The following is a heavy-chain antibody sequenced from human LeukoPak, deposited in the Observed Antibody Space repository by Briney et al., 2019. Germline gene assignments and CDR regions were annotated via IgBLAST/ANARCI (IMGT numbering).Heavy chain of an antibody. J-gene: IGHJ4*02. CDR1: SGSFSGYN. D-gene: IGHD3-10*01. Sequence: SETLSLTCAVYSGSFSGYNWSWIRQPPGKGLEWIGEINRGGSTNYNPSLKSRVTISVDTSKNQFSLKLTSVTAADTAVYYCARGYGSGSYYNYWGQGTLVTVSS. CDR3: ARGYGSGSYYNY. V-gene: IGHV4-34*01. CDR2: INRGGST.